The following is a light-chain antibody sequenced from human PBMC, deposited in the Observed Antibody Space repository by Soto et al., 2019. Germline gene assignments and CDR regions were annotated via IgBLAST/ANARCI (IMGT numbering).Light chain of an antibody. CDR1: SSDVGGYNY. CDR3: SSYTTSNTRQIV. CDR2: DVS. Sequence: QSVLTQPASVSRSPGQSITISCTGTSSDVGGYNYVSWYQHHPGKAPKLIIYDVSNRPSGVSIRFSGSKSDNTASLTISGLKPESVAVYDCSSYTTSNTRQIVFGTGTKVTVL. J-gene: IGLJ1*01. V-gene: IGLV2-14*03.